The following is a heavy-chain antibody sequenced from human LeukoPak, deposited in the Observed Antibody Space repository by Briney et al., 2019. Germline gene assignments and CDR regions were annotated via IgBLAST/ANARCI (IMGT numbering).Heavy chain of an antibody. CDR1: GFTFRDSA. J-gene: IGHJ6*02. CDR3: ARDLNIVVVPAHGMDV. D-gene: IGHD2-2*01. Sequence: GGSLKLSCAASGFTFRDSALHWVRQAPGKGLEWVANIKQDGSEKHFGDSVKGRFTISRDNAKKSLYLQMNSLRAEDTAVYYCARDLNIVVVPAHGMDVWGQGTTVTVSS. CDR2: IKQDGSEK. V-gene: IGHV3-7*01.